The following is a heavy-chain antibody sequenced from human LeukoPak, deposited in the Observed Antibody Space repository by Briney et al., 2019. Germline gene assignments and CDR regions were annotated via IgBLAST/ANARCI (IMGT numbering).Heavy chain of an antibody. V-gene: IGHV4-34*01. CDR2: INHSGST. CDR1: GGSISSYY. J-gene: IGHJ3*02. CDR3: ARGGNYDFWSGYYVRDAFDI. Sequence: SETLSLTCTVSGGSISSYYWSWIRQPPGKGLEWIGEINHSGSTNYNPSLKSRVTISVDTSKNQFSLKLSSVTAADTAAYYCARGGNYDFWSGYYVRDAFDIWGQGTMVTVSS. D-gene: IGHD3-3*01.